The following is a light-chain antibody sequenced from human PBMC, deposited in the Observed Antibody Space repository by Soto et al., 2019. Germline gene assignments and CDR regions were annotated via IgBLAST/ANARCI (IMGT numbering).Light chain of an antibody. V-gene: IGKV1-5*03. Sequence: DIQMTHSPSTLSASVVYIVTITFRASQSISSWLAWYQQKPGKAPKLLIYTASSLESGVPSRFSGSGSGTEFTLTISSLQPDDFATYYCQKYNSYSWKFGQGTRLEIK. CDR3: QKYNSYSWK. CDR1: QSISSW. CDR2: TAS. J-gene: IGKJ5*01.